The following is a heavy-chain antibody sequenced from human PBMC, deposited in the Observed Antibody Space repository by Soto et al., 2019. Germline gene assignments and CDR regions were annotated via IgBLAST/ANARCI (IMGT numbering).Heavy chain of an antibody. V-gene: IGHV1-18*01. J-gene: IGHJ5*02. CDR2: ISAYNGNT. D-gene: IGHD6-25*01. Sequence: QVQLVQSGAEVKKPGASVKVSCKASGYTFTSYGISWVRQAPGQGLEWMGWISAYNGNTNYAQKLQGRVTMTTETPTSTAYMELRRLRYDDTAVYYCARDLLDLIFNSGGLDPWGQGTLVTVSS. CDR1: GYTFTSYG. CDR3: ARDLLDLIFNSGGLDP.